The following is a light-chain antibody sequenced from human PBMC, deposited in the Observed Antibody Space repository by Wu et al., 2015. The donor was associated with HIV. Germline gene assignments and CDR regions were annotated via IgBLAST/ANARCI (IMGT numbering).Light chain of an antibody. Sequence: EIVMTQSPATLSVSPGERATLSCRASQSVGTNLAWYQQKPGQAPRLLIYVASTRATGIAPRFSGSGSGTEFTLTISRLEPEDSAMYYCQQFDNSPFTFGQGTRLEIK. CDR3: QQFDNSPFT. V-gene: IGKV3-15*01. CDR1: QSVGTN. CDR2: VAS. J-gene: IGKJ2*01.